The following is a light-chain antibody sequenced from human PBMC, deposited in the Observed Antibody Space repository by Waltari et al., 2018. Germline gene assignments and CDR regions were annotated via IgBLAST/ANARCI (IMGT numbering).Light chain of an antibody. CDR3: AAWDDSPSGYV. J-gene: IGLJ1*01. CDR2: DDN. V-gene: IGLV1-47*01. Sequence: HSVLTQPPSAAGTPGQRVTISCSGSSPNIGTHHVYWYQQFPGRAPRLLIYDDNQRPSGFPSRFSVSKSGTSASLVISGLRSDDEANYYCAAWDDSPSGYVFGTGTEVTVL. CDR1: SPNIGTHH.